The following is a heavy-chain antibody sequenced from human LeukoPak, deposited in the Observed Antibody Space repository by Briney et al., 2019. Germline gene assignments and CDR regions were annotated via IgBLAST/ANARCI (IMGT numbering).Heavy chain of an antibody. CDR1: GGSFSGYY. V-gene: IGHV4-34*01. Sequence: SETLSLTCAVYGGSFSGYYWSWIRQPPGKGLEWIGEINHSGSTNYNPSLKSRVTISVDTSKNQFSLKLSSVTAAETAVYFCARGVNNWNINVFEIWGQGTMVAVSS. D-gene: IGHD1/OR15-1a*01. CDR3: ARGVNNWNINVFEI. J-gene: IGHJ3*02. CDR2: INHSGST.